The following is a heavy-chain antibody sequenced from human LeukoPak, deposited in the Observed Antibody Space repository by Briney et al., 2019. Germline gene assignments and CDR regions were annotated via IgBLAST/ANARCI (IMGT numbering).Heavy chain of an antibody. CDR1: GYTFTGYY. CDR3: ARESNYYDISDYYQGDAFDI. J-gene: IGHJ3*02. V-gene: IGHV1-2*02. CDR2: INPNSGGT. D-gene: IGHD3-22*01. Sequence: AASVKVSCKASGYTFTGYYMHWVRQAPGQGLEWMGWINPNSGGTNYAQKFQGRVTMTRDTSISTAYMELSRLRSDDTAVYYCARESNYYDISDYYQGDAFDIWAKGQWSPSLQ.